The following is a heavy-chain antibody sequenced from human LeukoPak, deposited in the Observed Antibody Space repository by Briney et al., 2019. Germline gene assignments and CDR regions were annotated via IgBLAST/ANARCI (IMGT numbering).Heavy chain of an antibody. J-gene: IGHJ1*01. D-gene: IGHD6-13*01. CDR2: IRLDGSNK. CDR3: AKAPSIAAAGTIWYFQH. Sequence: PGGSLRLSCAASGFTFRSYGMHGVRQAPGKGLEWVAFIRLDGSNKYYADSVKGRFTISRDNSKNTLYLQMNSLRAEDTAVYYCAKAPSIAAAGTIWYFQHWGQGTLVTVSS. V-gene: IGHV3-30*02. CDR1: GFTFRSYG.